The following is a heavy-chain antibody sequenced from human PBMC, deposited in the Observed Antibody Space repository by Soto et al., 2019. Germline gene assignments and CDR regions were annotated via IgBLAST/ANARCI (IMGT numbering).Heavy chain of an antibody. Sequence: EVHLVESGGGLVQPGGSLRLSCGASGFTFSIYTMNWVRQAPGKGLEWLSYISSISTTIQYADSVQGRFTISRDNAKNSLYLQMNSLRAEDTAVYYCARDGGRHFDNWGQGTLVTVSS. V-gene: IGHV3-48*01. CDR3: ARDGGRHFDN. CDR1: GFTFSIYT. CDR2: ISSISTTI. D-gene: IGHD2-15*01. J-gene: IGHJ4*02.